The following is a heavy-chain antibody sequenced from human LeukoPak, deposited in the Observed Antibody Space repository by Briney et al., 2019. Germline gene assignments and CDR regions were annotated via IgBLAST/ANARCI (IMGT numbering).Heavy chain of an antibody. CDR3: ARTGDPAYDAFDI. Sequence: ASVTVSCKASGYIFIDHYMHWVRQAPGQGLERMGWINPDSGATNYAQKFQGGVTMTRDTSISTAYMELSGLRSDDTAVYYCARTGDPAYDAFDIWGQGTLVTVSS. CDR2: INPDSGAT. J-gene: IGHJ3*02. CDR1: GYIFIDHY. V-gene: IGHV1-2*02. D-gene: IGHD7-27*01.